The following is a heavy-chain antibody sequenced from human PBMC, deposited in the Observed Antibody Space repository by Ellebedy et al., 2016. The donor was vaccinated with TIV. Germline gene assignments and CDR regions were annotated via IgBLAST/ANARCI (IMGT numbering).Heavy chain of an antibody. D-gene: IGHD7-27*01. J-gene: IGHJ3*02. CDR2: IGAHDDHT. CDR1: GYIFSTYG. V-gene: IGHV1-18*01. Sequence: ASVKVSCKASGYIFSTYGVSWVRQAPGQGLEWMGWIGAHDDHTNYAQKFQGRVTMTRDTSSSIASIELRSLRSDETAMYYCARIRPGEIFLLQGSFDIWGQGTAVTVSS. CDR3: ARIRPGEIFLLQGSFDI.